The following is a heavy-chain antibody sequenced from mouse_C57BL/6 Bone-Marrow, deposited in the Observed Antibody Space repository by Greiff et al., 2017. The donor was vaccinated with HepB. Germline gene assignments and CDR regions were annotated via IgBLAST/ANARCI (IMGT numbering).Heavy chain of an antibody. Sequence: QVQLQQPGAELVKPGASVKLSCKASGYTLTSYWMQWVKQRPGQGLEWIGEIDPSDSYPNYNQQFKGKATLTVDTSSSTAYMQLSSLTSKDSAVYYCAREEGEYYYFDYWGQGTTLTVSS. V-gene: IGHV1-50*01. D-gene: IGHD5-1*01. CDR1: GYTLTSYW. CDR2: IDPSDSYP. J-gene: IGHJ2*01. CDR3: AREEGEYYYFDY.